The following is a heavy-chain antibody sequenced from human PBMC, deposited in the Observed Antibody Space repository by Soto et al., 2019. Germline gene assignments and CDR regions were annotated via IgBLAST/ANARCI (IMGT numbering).Heavy chain of an antibody. CDR1: GGTFSSYT. CDR2: IIPILGIA. V-gene: IGHV1-69*02. D-gene: IGHD3-10*01. CDR3: ARVIVYYGSGSYYRIDAFDI. J-gene: IGHJ3*02. Sequence: ASVKVSCKASGGTFSSYTISWVRQAPGQGLEWMGRIIPILGIANYAQKFQGRVTITADKSTSTAYMELSSLRSEDTAVYYCARVIVYYGSGSYYRIDAFDIWGQGTMVTVSS.